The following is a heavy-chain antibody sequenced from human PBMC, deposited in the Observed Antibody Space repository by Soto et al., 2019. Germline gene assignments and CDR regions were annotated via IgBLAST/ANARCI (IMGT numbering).Heavy chain of an antibody. J-gene: IGHJ4*02. V-gene: IGHV4-30-2*01. CDR2: VYHTGNT. CDR1: GGSITSGGYS. Sequence: SETLSLTCAVSGGSITSGGYSWSWIRQPPGKGLEWIGYVYHTGNTYYNPSLETRVTISADRFKNQFSLDLTSVTAADTAVYYCARFRGTAILDYWGQGTLVTVSS. D-gene: IGHD2-21*02. CDR3: ARFRGTAILDY.